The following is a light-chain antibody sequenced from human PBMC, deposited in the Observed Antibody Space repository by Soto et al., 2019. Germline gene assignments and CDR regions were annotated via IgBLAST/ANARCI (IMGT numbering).Light chain of an antibody. J-gene: IGKJ5*01. CDR2: AAS. CDR3: QQLNSYPS. Sequence: AIRMTQSPSSFSASTGDRVTITCRASQGISSYLAWYQQKPGKAPKLLIYAASTLQSGVPSRFSGSGSGTDFTLTISSLQPEDFATYYCQQLNSYPSFGQGTRLEIK. CDR1: QGISSY. V-gene: IGKV1-8*01.